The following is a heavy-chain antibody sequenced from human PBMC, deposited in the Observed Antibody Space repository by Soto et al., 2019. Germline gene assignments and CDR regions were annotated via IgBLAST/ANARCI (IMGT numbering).Heavy chain of an antibody. J-gene: IGHJ4*02. Sequence: QVQLVESGGRVVQPGRSLRLSCEASGFSFGSHGMHWVRQVPGKGLEWVALISYDGSKKYYADSVKGRFTISRDNSKNTLDRQVTSLSFEDTSVDYWARGASGEYVMWGQGTVVTVSS. V-gene: IGHV3-30*03. CDR1: GFSFGSHG. CDR3: ARGASGEYVM. D-gene: IGHD5-12*01. CDR2: ISYDGSKK.